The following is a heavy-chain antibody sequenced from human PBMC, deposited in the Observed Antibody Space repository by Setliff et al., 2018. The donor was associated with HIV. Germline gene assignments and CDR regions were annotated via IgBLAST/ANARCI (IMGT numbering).Heavy chain of an antibody. V-gene: IGHV4-59*08. D-gene: IGHD3-3*01. J-gene: IGHJ4*02. CDR1: DASISNYY. CDR3: VRHLLDYNFWSGYSTQNCFNY. CDR2: IYYTGRT. Sequence: SETLSLTCTVSDASISNYYWSWIRQSPGKGLEWIGNIYYTGRTNYNPSLQSRVNMSVDTSKNQLSLNLTSVTAADTAIYYCVRHLLDYNFWSGYSTQNCFNYWGQGALVTVSS.